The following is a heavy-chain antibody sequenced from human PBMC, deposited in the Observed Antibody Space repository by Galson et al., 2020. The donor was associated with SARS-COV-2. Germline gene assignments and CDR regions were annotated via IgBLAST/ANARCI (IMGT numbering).Heavy chain of an antibody. D-gene: IGHD6-13*01. CDR2: INHSGST. CDR3: ARGVKGYSSSWYTN. Sequence: SETLSLTCAVHGGSISGYCWSWIRQPPGKGLEWIGEINHSGSTNYNPSLKSRVTISVDTSKNQFSLKLNSVSAADTALYYCARGVKGYSSSWYTNWCQGTLVTVSS. V-gene: IGHV4-34*01. J-gene: IGHJ4*02. CDR1: GGSISGYC.